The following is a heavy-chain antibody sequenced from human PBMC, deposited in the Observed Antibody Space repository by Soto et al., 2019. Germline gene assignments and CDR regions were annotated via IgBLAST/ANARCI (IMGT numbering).Heavy chain of an antibody. V-gene: IGHV1-18*04. J-gene: IGHJ6*02. CDR2: ISAYNGNT. CDR1: GYTFTSYG. CDR3: ARAGIVVVVAAPRPPYYYYGMDV. Sequence: WASVKVSCKASGYTFTSYGISWVRQAPGQGLEWMGWISAYNGNTNYAQKLQGRVTMTTDTSTSTAYMELRSLRSDDTAVYYCARAGIVVVVAAPRPPYYYYGMDVWGQGTTVTVSS. D-gene: IGHD2-15*01.